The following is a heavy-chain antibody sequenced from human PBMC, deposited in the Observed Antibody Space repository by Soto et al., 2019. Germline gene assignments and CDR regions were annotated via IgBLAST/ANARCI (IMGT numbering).Heavy chain of an antibody. D-gene: IGHD3-3*01. V-gene: IGHV4-4*07. CDR1: GGTISGYY. Sequence: PSETLSLTCTVTGGTISGYYWTWIRQSAGGGLEWIGRIYSSGSTNYNPSLKSRVTISLDTSMNHFSLRLSSVTAADTAVYYCARGHRFSDRFDPWGQGTLVTVSS. J-gene: IGHJ5*02. CDR2: IYSSGST. CDR3: ARGHRFSDRFDP.